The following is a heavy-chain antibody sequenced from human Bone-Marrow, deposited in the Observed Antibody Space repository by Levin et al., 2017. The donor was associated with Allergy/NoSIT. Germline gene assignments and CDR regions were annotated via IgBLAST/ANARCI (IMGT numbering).Heavy chain of an antibody. CDR1: GFTFSAYA. J-gene: IGHJ4*02. V-gene: IGHV3-23*01. D-gene: IGHD6-13*01. CDR3: AKNRGWDSRSWNDY. Sequence: PGGSLRLSCAASGFTFSAYAMSWVRQAPGKGLKCVSVIGGSGGSTDYADSVKGRFIISRDNSKNTLYLQMNSLRAEDTAIYYCAKNRGWDSRSWNDYWGQGILVTVSS. CDR2: IGGSGGST.